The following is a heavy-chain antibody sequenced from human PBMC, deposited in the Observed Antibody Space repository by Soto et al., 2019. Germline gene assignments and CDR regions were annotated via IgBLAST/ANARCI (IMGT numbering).Heavy chain of an antibody. CDR2: MNPNSGNT. J-gene: IGHJ6*03. D-gene: IGHD6-13*01. CDR3: AREPAAAGTYYYYYMDV. Sequence: GASGKVSCKASGYTFTSYDINWVRQATGQGLEWMGWMNPNSGNTGYAQKFQGRVTMTRNTSISTAYMELSSLRSEDTAVYYCAREPAAAGTYYYYYMDVWGKGTTVTVSS. V-gene: IGHV1-8*01. CDR1: GYTFTSYD.